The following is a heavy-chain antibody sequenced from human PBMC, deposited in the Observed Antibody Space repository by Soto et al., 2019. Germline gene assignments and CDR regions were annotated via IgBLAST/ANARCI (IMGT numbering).Heavy chain of an antibody. CDR2: MSFDGSNK. J-gene: IGHJ6*02. D-gene: IGHD1-1*01. V-gene: IGHV3-30*18. Sequence: PGGSLRLSCAASGFTFRSYGMHWVRQAPGKGLEWVALMSFDGSNKYYADSVRGRFTISSDNSKSTLYLQMDILRPEDTAVYYCAKEFGWELQLSHPYSNSGMDVWGQGTTVTVS. CDR1: GFTFRSYG. CDR3: AKEFGWELQLSHPYSNSGMDV.